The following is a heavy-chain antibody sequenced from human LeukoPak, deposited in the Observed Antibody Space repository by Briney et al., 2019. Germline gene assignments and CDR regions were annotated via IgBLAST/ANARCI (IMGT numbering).Heavy chain of an antibody. J-gene: IGHJ6*03. CDR1: GGSISSANYY. Sequence: SETLSLTCNVSGGSISSANYYGSGIRQPAGKGLEWIGRIYTSGSTNYNPSLKSRVTISVDTSKNQFSLKLSSVTAADTAVYYCARHIGGRYYYYYMDVWGKGTTVTISS. CDR2: IYTSGST. D-gene: IGHD2-21*01. V-gene: IGHV4-61*02. CDR3: ARHIGGRYYYYYMDV.